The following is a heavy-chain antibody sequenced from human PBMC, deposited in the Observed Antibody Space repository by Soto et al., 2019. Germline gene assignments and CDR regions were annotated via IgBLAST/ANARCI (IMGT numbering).Heavy chain of an antibody. J-gene: IGHJ6*03. CDR2: MNPNSGNT. CDR3: ARASYGSGSYYKGDYYSYYYMDV. D-gene: IGHD3-10*01. Sequence: QVQLVQSGAEVKKPGASVKVSCKASGYTFTSYDINWVRQATGQGLEWMGWMNPNSGNTGYAQKFQGRVTMTRNTSIITAYMELSSLRSEETAVYYCARASYGSGSYYKGDYYSYYYMDVWGKGTTVTVAS. V-gene: IGHV1-8*01. CDR1: GYTFTSYD.